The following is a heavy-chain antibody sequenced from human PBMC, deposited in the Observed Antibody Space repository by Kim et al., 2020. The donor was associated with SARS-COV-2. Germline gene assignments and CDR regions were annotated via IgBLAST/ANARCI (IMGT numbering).Heavy chain of an antibody. CDR3: ARGRFGYLFDN. V-gene: IGHV3-66*01. D-gene: IGHD5-18*01. J-gene: IGHJ4*02. CDR2: ST. Sequence: STYFADSVKGRFTLDRDNSKSTLYLQMSSRRDEDTAVCYCARGRFGYLFDNWGQGTLVTVSS.